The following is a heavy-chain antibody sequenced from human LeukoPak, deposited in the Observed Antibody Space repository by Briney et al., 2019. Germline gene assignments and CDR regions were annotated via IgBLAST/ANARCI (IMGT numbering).Heavy chain of an antibody. D-gene: IGHD6-6*01. CDR1: GFTFDDYA. Sequence: TGGSLRLSCAASGFTFDDYAMHWVRQAPGKGLEWVSGTSWNSGSIGYADSVKGRFTISRDNAKNSLYLQMNSLRAEDMALYYCAKGGYSISSRFDYWGQGTLVIVSS. CDR2: TSWNSGSI. CDR3: AKGGYSISSRFDY. V-gene: IGHV3-9*03. J-gene: IGHJ4*02.